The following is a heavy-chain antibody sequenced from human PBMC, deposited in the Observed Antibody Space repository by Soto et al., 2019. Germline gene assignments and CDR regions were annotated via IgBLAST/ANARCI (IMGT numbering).Heavy chain of an antibody. V-gene: IGHV3-33*01. Sequence: QVQLVESGGGVVQPGRSLRLSCAASGFTFSSYGMHWVRQAPGKGLEWVAVIWCDGSNKYYADSVKGRFTISRDNSKNTLYLQMNSLRAEDTAVYYCARDRPTLRGRPKSSLDYWGQGTLVTVSS. CDR1: GFTFSSYG. CDR3: ARDRPTLRGRPKSSLDY. J-gene: IGHJ4*02. D-gene: IGHD6-6*01. CDR2: IWCDGSNK.